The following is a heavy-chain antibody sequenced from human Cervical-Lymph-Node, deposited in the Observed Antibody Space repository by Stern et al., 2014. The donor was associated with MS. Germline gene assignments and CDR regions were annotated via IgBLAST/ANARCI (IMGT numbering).Heavy chain of an antibody. J-gene: IGHJ3*01. CDR3: ARGGVIYTQDRNGFDV. Sequence: VQLVESGSGQAKPSQTLSLTCAVSGGSISSGGSSWNWIRQPPGKGLEWIGFIFHSGSTHYNRSLKGRVFLSVDKSKNQFALTLRSVTAADTAVYYCARGGVIYTQDRNGFDVWGQGTMVTVSS. V-gene: IGHV4-30-2*01. D-gene: IGHD2-21*01. CDR1: GGSISSGGSS. CDR2: IFHSGST.